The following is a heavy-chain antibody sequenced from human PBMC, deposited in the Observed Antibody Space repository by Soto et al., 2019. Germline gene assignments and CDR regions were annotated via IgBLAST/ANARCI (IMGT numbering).Heavy chain of an antibody. V-gene: IGHV4-31*03. CDR2: IYYSGST. Sequence: SETLSLTCTVSGGSISSGGYYWSWIRQHPGKGLEWIGYIYYSGSTYYNPSLKSRVTISVDTSKNQFSLKLSSVTAADTAVYYCARGSYGDYGDIDYWGQGTLGTVSS. CDR1: GGSISSGGYY. D-gene: IGHD4-17*01. J-gene: IGHJ4*02. CDR3: ARGSYGDYGDIDY.